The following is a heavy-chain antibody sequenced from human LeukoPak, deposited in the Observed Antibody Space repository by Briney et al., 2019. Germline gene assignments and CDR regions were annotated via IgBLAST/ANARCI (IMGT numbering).Heavy chain of an antibody. CDR2: ISAYNGNT. V-gene: IGHV1-18*01. CDR3: ARAETYYYGSGSYYNVY. CDR1: GYTFTSYG. Sequence: GASVKVSCKASGYTFTSYGISWVRQAPGQGLEWMGWISAYNGNTNYAQKLQGRVTMTTDTSTSTAYMELRSLRSDDTAVYYCARAETYYYGSGSYYNVYWGQGTLVTVSS. J-gene: IGHJ4*02. D-gene: IGHD3-10*01.